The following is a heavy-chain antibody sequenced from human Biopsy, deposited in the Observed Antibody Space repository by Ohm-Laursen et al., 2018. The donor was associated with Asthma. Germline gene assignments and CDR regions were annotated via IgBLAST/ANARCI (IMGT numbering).Heavy chain of an antibody. CDR2: IKHDGSEK. J-gene: IGHJ1*01. V-gene: IGHV3-7*01. CDR3: ARTFHFWSPYHAEHYQL. CDR1: GSTFGSSN. D-gene: IGHD3-3*02. Sequence: SLRLSCAASGSTFGSSNMNWVRQVPGKGLEWVANIKHDGSEKNHVDSLKGRFTISRDNAKNSLYLQMSSLRAEDTAVYYCARTFHFWSPYHAEHYQLWGQGTLVTVSS.